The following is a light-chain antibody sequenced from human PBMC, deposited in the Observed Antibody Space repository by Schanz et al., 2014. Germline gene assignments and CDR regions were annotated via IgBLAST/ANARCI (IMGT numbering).Light chain of an antibody. CDR1: QSISSSY. V-gene: IGKV3-20*01. Sequence: EIVLTQSPGTLSLSPGERATLSCRASQSISSSYLAWYQQKPGQAPRLLIYGASSRAAGIPDRFSGSGSATDFTLTISRLEPEDFAIYYCQHYHSSSWTFGQGTRVEVK. J-gene: IGKJ1*01. CDR2: GAS. CDR3: QHYHSSSWT.